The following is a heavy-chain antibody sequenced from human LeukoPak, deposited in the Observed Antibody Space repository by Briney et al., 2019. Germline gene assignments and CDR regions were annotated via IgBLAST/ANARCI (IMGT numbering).Heavy chain of an antibody. Sequence: GGSLRLSCAASGFTFSRYDRHWVRQAPGKGLEWVAAISYDGSNKYYADSVKGRFTISRDNSKNTLYLQMNSLRAEDTAVYYCAKLLRYSDQGAFDIWGQGTMVTVSS. J-gene: IGHJ3*02. CDR1: GFTFSRYD. CDR3: AKLLRYSDQGAFDI. V-gene: IGHV3-30*18. D-gene: IGHD3-9*01. CDR2: ISYDGSNK.